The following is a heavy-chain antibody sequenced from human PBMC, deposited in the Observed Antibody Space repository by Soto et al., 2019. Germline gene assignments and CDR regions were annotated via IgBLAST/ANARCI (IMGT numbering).Heavy chain of an antibody. CDR1: GYTMTVYL. Sequence: ALLKRSWKAAGYTMTVYLISLLSQATGQGLEWMGWMNPNSGNTGYAQKFQGRVTMTRNTSISTAYMELSSLRSEDTAVYYCARERSSGWYVDYWGQGTLVTVSS. J-gene: IGHJ4*02. CDR3: ARERSSGWYVDY. V-gene: IGHV1-8*01. D-gene: IGHD6-19*01. CDR2: MNPNSGNT.